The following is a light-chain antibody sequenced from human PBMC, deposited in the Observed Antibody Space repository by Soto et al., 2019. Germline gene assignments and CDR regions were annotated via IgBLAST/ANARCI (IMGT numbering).Light chain of an antibody. CDR3: MQALQTPA. CDR2: LAS. J-gene: IGKJ1*01. Sequence: DIVMTQSPLSLPVTPGEPASISCRSSQSLQHSNGYNYLDWYVQKPGQSPQILIYLASNRASGVPERFSGRGSGTDFTLKISRVEAEDVGVYYCMQALQTPAFGQGTKVEIK. V-gene: IGKV2-28*01. CDR1: QSLQHSNGYNY.